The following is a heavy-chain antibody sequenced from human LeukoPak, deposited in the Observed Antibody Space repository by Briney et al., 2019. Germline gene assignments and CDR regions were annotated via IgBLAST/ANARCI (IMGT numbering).Heavy chain of an antibody. CDR2: INQDGSER. D-gene: IGHD3-10*01. J-gene: IGHJ4*02. Sequence: PGGSLRLSCAASVFTFSTYWMSWVRQAPGKGLEWVANINQDGSERYLVDSVKGRFTISRDNGKNSVFLQMNSLRAEDTAVYYCARALAARSFYFDYWGRGTLVTVSS. CDR1: VFTFSTYW. V-gene: IGHV3-7*01. CDR3: ARALAARSFYFDY.